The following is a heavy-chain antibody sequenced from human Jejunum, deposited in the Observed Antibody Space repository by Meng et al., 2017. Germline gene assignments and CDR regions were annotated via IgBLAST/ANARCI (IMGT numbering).Heavy chain of an antibody. CDR1: GFIFRTYE. V-gene: IGHV3-48*03. D-gene: IGHD1-26*01. Sequence: GGSLRLSCVTSGFIFRTYEMNWVRQAPGKGLEWVSYISPSGSTLHYADSVEGRFTISRDNAKNSLYLQMNSLRADDTAIYYCAKGRSVADYWGQGTQV. J-gene: IGHJ4*02. CDR3: AKGRSVADY. CDR2: ISPSGSTL.